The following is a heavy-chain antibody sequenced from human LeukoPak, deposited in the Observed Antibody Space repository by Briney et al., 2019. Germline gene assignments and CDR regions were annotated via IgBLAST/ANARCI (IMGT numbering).Heavy chain of an antibody. CDR3: ASNEVVVTASHDAFDI. V-gene: IGHV3-74*01. CDR2: INSDGSST. D-gene: IGHD3-22*01. Sequence: GGSLRLSCAASGFTFSSYWMHWVRQAPGKGLVWVSRINSDGSSTSYADSVKGRFTISRDNAKNTLYLQMNSLRAEDTAVYYCASNEVVVTASHDAFDIRGQGTMVTVSS. J-gene: IGHJ3*02. CDR1: GFTFSSYW.